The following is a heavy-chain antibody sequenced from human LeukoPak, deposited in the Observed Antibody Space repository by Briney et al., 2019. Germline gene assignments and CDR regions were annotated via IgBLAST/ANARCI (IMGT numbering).Heavy chain of an antibody. D-gene: IGHD6-13*01. CDR1: GFTFSSYA. CDR3: AKAWPAAGTFDS. V-gene: IGHV3-23*01. CDR2: ILPGGGDT. J-gene: IGHJ4*02. Sequence: GGSLRLSCAASGFTFSSYAMTWVRQAPGKGLEWVSTILPGGGDTYYADSVKRRFTISRDTSKNTLYLQMNTLRVEDTAVYYCAKAWPAAGTFDSWGQGSLVTVSS.